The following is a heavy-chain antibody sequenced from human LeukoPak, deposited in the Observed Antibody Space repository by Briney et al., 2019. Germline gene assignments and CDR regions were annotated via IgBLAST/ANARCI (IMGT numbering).Heavy chain of an antibody. D-gene: IGHD3-22*01. J-gene: IGHJ4*02. Sequence: PGGSLRLSCAASGFTFSTYWMSWVRQAPGKGPEWVANIKQDGSDKYYADSVKARFTISKDNGKNSLYLQMNSLRAEDTAVYYCARDGRGGYLDYWGRGTLVTVSS. CDR3: ARDGRGGYLDY. CDR2: IKQDGSDK. CDR1: GFTFSTYW. V-gene: IGHV3-7*01.